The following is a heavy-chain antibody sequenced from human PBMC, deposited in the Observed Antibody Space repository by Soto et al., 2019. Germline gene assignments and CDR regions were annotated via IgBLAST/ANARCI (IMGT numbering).Heavy chain of an antibody. CDR2: IKQDGSER. J-gene: IGHJ4*02. CDR3: ARDVGPITIFGEALSGYFDF. D-gene: IGHD3-3*01. CDR1: GFSFGTYW. V-gene: IGHV3-7*03. Sequence: GGSLRLSCAVSGFSFGTYWMSWVRQAPGTGLEWLASIKQDGSERYYLDSVKGRFTISRDNAKDSLSLQMNSLRGEDTAFYYCARDVGPITIFGEALSGYFDFWGQGTLVTVSS.